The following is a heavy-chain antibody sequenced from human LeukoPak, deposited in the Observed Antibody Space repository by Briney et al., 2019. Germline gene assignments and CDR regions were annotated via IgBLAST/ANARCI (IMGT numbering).Heavy chain of an antibody. Sequence: PGGSLRLSCAASGFTFTSYAMHWVRQAPGKGLEYVSTLSSNGDCTYYANSVKGRFTISRDSSRNTLYLQMGSLRAEDTAVFYCVRGGPNKSGWTLDYWGQGTLVTVSS. CDR1: GFTFTSYA. J-gene: IGHJ4*02. CDR3: VRGGPNKSGWTLDY. V-gene: IGHV3-64*01. D-gene: IGHD6-19*01. CDR2: LSSNGDCT.